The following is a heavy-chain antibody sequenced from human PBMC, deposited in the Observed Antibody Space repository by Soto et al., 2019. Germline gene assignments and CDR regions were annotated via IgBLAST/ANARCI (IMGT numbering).Heavy chain of an antibody. CDR3: ASPASPYYYYGMDV. CDR2: IYYSGST. V-gene: IGHV4-39*01. Sequence: QLQLQESGPGLVKPSETLSLTCTVSGGSISSSSYYWGCIRQPPGKGLEWIGSIYYSGSTYYNPSLKSRVTISVDTSKNQFSLKLSSVTAADTAVYYCASPASPYYYYGMDVWGQVTTVTVSS. J-gene: IGHJ6*02. CDR1: GGSISSSSYY.